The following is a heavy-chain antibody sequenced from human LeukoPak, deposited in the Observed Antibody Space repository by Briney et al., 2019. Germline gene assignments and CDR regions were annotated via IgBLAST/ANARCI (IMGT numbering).Heavy chain of an antibody. CDR1: GGSISNYY. CDR3: TRQFKDYYDSGGYYS. J-gene: IGHJ4*02. CDR2: IYYSGST. D-gene: IGHD3-22*01. Sequence: SETLSLTCTVSGGSISNYYWSWLRQPPGKGLEWIGYIYYSGSTNYNPSLKSRVTISVDTSKNQFSLKLTSVTAADTAVYYCTRQFKDYYDSGGYYSWGQGTPVTVSS. V-gene: IGHV4-59*08.